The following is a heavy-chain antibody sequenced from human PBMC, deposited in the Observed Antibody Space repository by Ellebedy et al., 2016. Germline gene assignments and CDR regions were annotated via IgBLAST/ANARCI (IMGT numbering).Heavy chain of an antibody. CDR2: ISGSSRTI. D-gene: IGHD2/OR15-2a*01. CDR3: ARDSTRGYGMDV. Sequence: GGSLRLSXAASGFTFSGYSMNWVRQAPGKGLEWVSHISGSSRTIYYADSVKGRFTISRDNAKNSLYLQMNSLRAEDTAVYYCARDSTRGYGMDVWGQGTTVTVSS. J-gene: IGHJ6*02. CDR1: GFTFSGYS. V-gene: IGHV3-48*04.